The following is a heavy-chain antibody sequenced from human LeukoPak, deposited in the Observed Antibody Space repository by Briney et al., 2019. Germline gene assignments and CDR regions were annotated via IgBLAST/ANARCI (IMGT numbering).Heavy chain of an antibody. Sequence: GGSLRLSCAASGFTFSSYEMNWVRQAPGKGLEWVSYISSSGSTIYYADSVKGRFTISRDNAKNSLYLQMNSLRAEDTAVYYCARSSSSWYSFGSYWGQGTLVTVSS. CDR2: ISSSGSTI. CDR1: GFTFSSYE. J-gene: IGHJ4*02. D-gene: IGHD6-13*01. V-gene: IGHV3-48*03. CDR3: ARSSSSWYSFGSY.